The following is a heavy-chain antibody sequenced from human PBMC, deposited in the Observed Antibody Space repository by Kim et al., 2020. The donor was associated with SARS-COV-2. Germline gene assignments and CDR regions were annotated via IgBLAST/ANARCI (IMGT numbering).Heavy chain of an antibody. V-gene: IGHV3-30*18. D-gene: IGHD6-19*01. CDR2: ISYDGSNK. CDR3: AKXXXSGYSSGWTYYYYGXXX. CDR1: GFTFSSYG. J-gene: IGHJ6*02. Sequence: GGSLRLSCAASGFTFSSYGMHWVRQAPGKGLEWVAVISYDGSNKYYADSVKGRFTISXDNSKNTLYLQMNSLGAEDTAVYYCAKXXXSGYSSGWTYYYYGXXXWGQGTXVTVSS.